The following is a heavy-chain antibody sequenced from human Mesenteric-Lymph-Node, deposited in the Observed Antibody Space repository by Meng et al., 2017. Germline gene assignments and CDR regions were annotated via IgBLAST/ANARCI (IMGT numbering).Heavy chain of an antibody. CDR2: IYYSGST. J-gene: IGHJ5*02. Sequence: SETLSLTCTVSGGSISSSSYYWGWIRQPPGKGLEWIGSIYYSGSTYYNPSLKSRVTISVDTSRNQFSLKVTSVTAADTAIYYCARDLGRISMVRDTAWGQGTLVTVSS. CDR3: ARDLGRISMVRDTA. V-gene: IGHV4-39*07. CDR1: GGSISSSSYY. D-gene: IGHD3-10*01.